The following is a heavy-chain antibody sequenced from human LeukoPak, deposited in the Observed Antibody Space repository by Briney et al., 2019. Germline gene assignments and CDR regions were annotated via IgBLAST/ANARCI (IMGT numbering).Heavy chain of an antibody. Sequence: GVAVRLSCAGSGFTFSSYAVSWVRQAPGKGLEWVSTISYSGGTTYHPHSVKGRFTITRDNSKNTFYLQMNSLRAEDTAVYYCAKGSGIQLWLHFDYWGQGTLVTVSS. D-gene: IGHD5-18*01. V-gene: IGHV3-23*01. CDR1: GFTFSSYA. CDR3: AKGSGIQLWLHFDY. J-gene: IGHJ4*02. CDR2: ISYSGGTT.